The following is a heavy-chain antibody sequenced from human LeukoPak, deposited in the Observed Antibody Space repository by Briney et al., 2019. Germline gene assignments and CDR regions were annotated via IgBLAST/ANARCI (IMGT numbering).Heavy chain of an antibody. V-gene: IGHV4-34*01. CDR1: GGSFSGYY. CDR2: INHSGST. J-gene: IGHJ5*02. Sequence: LETLSLTCAVYGGSFSGYYWSWIRQPPGKGLEWIGEINHSGSTNYNPSLKSRVTISVDTSKNQFSLKLSSVTAADTAVYYCARFRAAAGNNWFDPWGQGTLVTVSS. D-gene: IGHD6-13*01. CDR3: ARFRAAAGNNWFDP.